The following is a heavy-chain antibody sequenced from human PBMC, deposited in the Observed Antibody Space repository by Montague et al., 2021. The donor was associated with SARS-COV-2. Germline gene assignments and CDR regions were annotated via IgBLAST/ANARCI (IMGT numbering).Heavy chain of an antibody. Sequence: SETLSLTCTVSGGSISSSNYYWDWIRQPPGKGLEWIGSIYDSGSTYYNPSLKSRVTISVDTSKYHFSLRLSSVTAADTAVYYCARRGRKLLPVATTIGGFDIWGQGTVVTVSS. CDR1: GGSISSSNYY. CDR2: IYDSGST. CDR3: ARRGRKLLPVATTIGGFDI. V-gene: IGHV4-39*02. D-gene: IGHD5-12*01. J-gene: IGHJ3*02.